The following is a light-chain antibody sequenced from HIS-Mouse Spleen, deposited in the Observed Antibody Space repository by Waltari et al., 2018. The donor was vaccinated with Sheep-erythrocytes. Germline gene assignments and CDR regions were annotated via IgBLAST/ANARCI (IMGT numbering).Light chain of an antibody. J-gene: IGLJ2*01. CDR1: SSDVGSYNL. Sequence: QSALTQPASVSGSPGQSITISCTGTSSDVGSYNLVSWYQQHPGKAPKLMIYDVSNRPAGVSKRFSGSKSGNTASLTISGLQAEDEADYYCSSYTSSSTVFGGGTKLTVL. CDR2: DVS. V-gene: IGLV2-14*02. CDR3: SSYTSSSTV.